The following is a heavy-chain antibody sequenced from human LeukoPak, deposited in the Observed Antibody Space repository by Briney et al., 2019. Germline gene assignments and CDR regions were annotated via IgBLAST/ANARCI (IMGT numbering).Heavy chain of an antibody. D-gene: IGHD3-16*01. V-gene: IGHV1-18*01. Sequence: ASVKVSCKASGYTFTSYGISWVRQAPGQRLEWMGWISVYNGNTNYAQKLQGRVTMTTDTSTSTAYMELRSLRSDDTAVYYCARDSKYYDYVWGSQRHYYSDYWGQGTLVTVSS. CDR2: ISVYNGNT. CDR1: GYTFTSYG. J-gene: IGHJ4*02. CDR3: ARDSKYYDYVWGSQRHYYSDY.